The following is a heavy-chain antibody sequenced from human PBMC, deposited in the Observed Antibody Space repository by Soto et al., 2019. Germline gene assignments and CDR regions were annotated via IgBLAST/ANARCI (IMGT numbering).Heavy chain of an antibody. CDR3: AVDYGDYYYYGMDV. V-gene: IGHV1-18*01. Sequence: QVQLVQSGAEVKKPGASVKVSCKASGYTFTSYGISWVRQAPGQGLEWMGWISAYNGNTNYAQKLQGRVTMTTDTHXSTADMELRSLRSDDTAVYYCAVDYGDYYYYGMDVWGQGTTVTVSS. D-gene: IGHD4-17*01. CDR2: ISAYNGNT. CDR1: GYTFTSYG. J-gene: IGHJ6*02.